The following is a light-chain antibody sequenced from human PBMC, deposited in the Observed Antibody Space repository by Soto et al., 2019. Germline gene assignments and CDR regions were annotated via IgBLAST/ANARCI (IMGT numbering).Light chain of an antibody. CDR1: QSVSSSY. Sequence: EIVLTQSPGTLSLSPGERATLSCRASQSVSSSYLAWYQQKPGQAPRLLIYGASSRATGIPDRFSGSGSGTDFTLTISRLEPEDFAVYYCQQPGTFGQGTKVESK. J-gene: IGKJ1*01. CDR3: QQPGT. V-gene: IGKV3-20*01. CDR2: GAS.